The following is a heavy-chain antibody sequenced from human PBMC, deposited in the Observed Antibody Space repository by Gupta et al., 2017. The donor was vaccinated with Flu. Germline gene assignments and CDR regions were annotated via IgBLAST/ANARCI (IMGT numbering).Heavy chain of an antibody. CDR2: ISSSAVT. D-gene: IGHD1-26*01. V-gene: IGHV3-48*03. CDR1: VFTFSPEE. CDR3: ARGHWDL. Sequence: LVESGGGLVQPGGSLRFSCVASVFTFSPEEMNWGGLTPGKGLEWVAFISSSAVTYHTDSVKGRFTSSRDNAKNSVYLQMNSLRAEDTGLYYCARGHWDLWGQGTPVTVSS. J-gene: IGHJ4*02.